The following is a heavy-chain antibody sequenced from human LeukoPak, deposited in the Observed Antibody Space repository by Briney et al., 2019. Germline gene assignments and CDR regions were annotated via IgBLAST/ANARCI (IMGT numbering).Heavy chain of an antibody. CDR1: GFTFSSYS. CDR3: AKGRHYYGSGSYYYFDY. D-gene: IGHD3-10*01. V-gene: IGHV3-48*01. CDR2: ISSSSSTI. J-gene: IGHJ4*02. Sequence: GGSLRLSCAASGFTFSSYSMNWVRQAPGKGLEWVSYISSSSSTIYYADSVKGRFTISRDNSKNTLYLQMYRLRAEDTAVYYCAKGRHYYGSGSYYYFDYWGQGTLVTVSS.